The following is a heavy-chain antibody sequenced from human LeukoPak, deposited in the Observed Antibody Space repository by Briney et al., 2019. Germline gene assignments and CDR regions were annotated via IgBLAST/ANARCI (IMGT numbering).Heavy chain of an antibody. CDR2: ISTSGST. CDR1: GGSISGYY. V-gene: IGHV4-4*07. Sequence: SETLSLTCTVSGGSISGYYWTWIRQPAGKGLEWIGRISTSGSTNYNPSLRSRVTVSLDTSNKQLFLKLTSVTAADTAVYYCARDVRYGDYERYFDLWGRGTLATVPS. D-gene: IGHD4-17*01. CDR3: ARDVRYGDYERYFDL. J-gene: IGHJ2*01.